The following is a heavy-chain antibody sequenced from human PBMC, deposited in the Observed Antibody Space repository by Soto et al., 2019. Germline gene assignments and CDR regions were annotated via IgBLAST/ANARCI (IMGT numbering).Heavy chain of an antibody. Sequence: QVQLHESGPALVKPSGTLSLTCTVSGDSISSENWWSWVRQAPGKGLEWIGEIYQSGATHYTPSLKSRVTISLDKSKNQFSLKLHSVTAADTAVYYCARDGGASRYYGMDVGGQGTTVTVSS. CDR1: GDSISSENW. J-gene: IGHJ6*02. CDR3: ARDGGASRYYGMDV. D-gene: IGHD2-21*01. V-gene: IGHV4-4*02. CDR2: IYQSGAT.